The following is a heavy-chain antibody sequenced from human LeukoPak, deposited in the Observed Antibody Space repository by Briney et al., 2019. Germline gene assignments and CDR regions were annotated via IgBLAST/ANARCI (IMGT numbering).Heavy chain of an antibody. V-gene: IGHV5-10-1*01. CDR1: GYSFTNYW. D-gene: IGHD6-19*01. CDR3: ARPLSGGSGLPNF. J-gene: IGHJ4*02. Sequence: GESLKISCKGSGYSFTNYWITWVRQLPGKGLEWMGRIDPSDSYTNYSPSFQGHVTISTDKSISTAYLQWSSLKAEDTAMYYCARPLSGGSGLPNFWGQGTLVTVPS. CDR2: IDPSDSYT.